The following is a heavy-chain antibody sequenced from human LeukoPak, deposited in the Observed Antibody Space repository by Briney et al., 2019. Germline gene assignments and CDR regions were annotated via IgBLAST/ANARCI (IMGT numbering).Heavy chain of an antibody. Sequence: GGSLRLSCAASGFTFSTHAMNWIRQTPGKGLERLSVISGDVQTTTYASSVKGRFTISRDNSKNTLYLEMNSLRVEDTAIYYCAKDGYYSSANHFARLHFDLWGRGTRVTVSS. D-gene: IGHD3-3*01. CDR3: AKDGYYSSANHFARLHFDL. J-gene: IGHJ2*01. CDR1: GFTFSTHA. V-gene: IGHV3-23*01. CDR2: ISGDVQTT.